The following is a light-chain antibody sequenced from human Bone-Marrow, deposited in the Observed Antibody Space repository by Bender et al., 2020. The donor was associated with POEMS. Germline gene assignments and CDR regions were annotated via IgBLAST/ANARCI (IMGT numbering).Light chain of an antibody. CDR2: SSH. Sequence: QSAPTQPPSASGTPGQRVTISCSGGSSNIGNNFVHWYQHLPGTAPKLLIYSSHRRPSEVPDRFSGSRSGTSASLAISGLQSEDEADYYCAVWDDSLNGWVFGGGTKLTVL. CDR3: AVWDDSLNGWV. V-gene: IGLV1-44*01. J-gene: IGLJ3*02. CDR1: SSNIGNNF.